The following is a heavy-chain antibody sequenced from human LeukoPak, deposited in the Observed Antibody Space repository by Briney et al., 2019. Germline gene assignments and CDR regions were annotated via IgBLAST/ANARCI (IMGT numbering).Heavy chain of an antibody. V-gene: IGHV4-39*07. Sequence: PSETLSLTCTVSGGSISSSSYYWGCIRQPPGKGLEWIGEINHSGSTNYNPSLKSRVTISVDTSKNQFSLKLSSVTAADTAVYYCARTRYSSSWYMGGAFDIWGQGTMVTVSS. CDR2: INHSGST. D-gene: IGHD6-13*01. J-gene: IGHJ3*02. CDR3: ARTRYSSSWYMGGAFDI. CDR1: GGSISSSSYY.